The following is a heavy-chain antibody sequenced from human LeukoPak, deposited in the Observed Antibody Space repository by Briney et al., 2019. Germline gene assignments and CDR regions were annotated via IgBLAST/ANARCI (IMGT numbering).Heavy chain of an antibody. V-gene: IGHV3-48*03. D-gene: IGHD3-10*01. CDR1: GFTFSSYE. Sequence: GGSLRLSCAASGFTFSSYEMNWVRQAPGKGLEWVSYISSSGSIIYYTDSVKGRFTISRDNAKRSLCLQMNSLRAEDTAVYYCARAVRGVIRAFDYWGQGTLVTVSS. CDR2: ISSSGSII. CDR3: ARAVRGVIRAFDY. J-gene: IGHJ4*02.